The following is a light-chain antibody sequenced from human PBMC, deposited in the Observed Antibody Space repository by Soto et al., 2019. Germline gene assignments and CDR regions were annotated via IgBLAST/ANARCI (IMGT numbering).Light chain of an antibody. J-gene: IGKJ1*01. CDR2: KGS. V-gene: IGKV1-5*03. CDR3: QQYRYFPWT. Sequence: DIQMTQSPFTLSASVGDRVTITCRASQSISMSLAWHQQKPGKAPKPLLYKGSSLESGAPSRFSGSGSGTELTLTISSLEPDDFATYYCQQYRYFPWTFGQGTKVESK. CDR1: QSISMS.